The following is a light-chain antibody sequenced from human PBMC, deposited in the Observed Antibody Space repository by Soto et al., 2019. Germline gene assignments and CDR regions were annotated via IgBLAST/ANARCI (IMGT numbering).Light chain of an antibody. CDR3: GTWDSSLTVWV. J-gene: IGLJ3*02. CDR2: ENN. Sequence: QSVLTQPPSVSAAPGQTVTISCAGSSSNIGNNFVSWYQQLPGTAPKLLIYENNKRPSGIPDRFSGSKSGTSASLGITGLQTGDEAVYYCGTWDSSLTVWVFGGETKLTVL. CDR1: SSNIGNNF. V-gene: IGLV1-51*02.